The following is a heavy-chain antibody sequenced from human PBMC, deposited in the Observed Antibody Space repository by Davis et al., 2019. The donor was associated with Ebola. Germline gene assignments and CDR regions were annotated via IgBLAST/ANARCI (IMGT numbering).Heavy chain of an antibody. J-gene: IGHJ5*01. CDR1: GGSISNSY. V-gene: IGHV4-59*01. CDR3: ARMGFCSTASCPFEP. D-gene: IGHD2-2*01. Sequence: SETLSLTCTVAGGSISNSYWSWIRQPPGKGLEWIGYIYYSGATNYNPSLKGRVTISVDTSKNQFSLRLNSVTAADTAVYYCARMGFCSTASCPFEPWGQGTLVNVSS. CDR2: IYYSGAT.